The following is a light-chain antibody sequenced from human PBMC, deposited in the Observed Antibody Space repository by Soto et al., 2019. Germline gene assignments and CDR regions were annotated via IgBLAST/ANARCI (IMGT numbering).Light chain of an antibody. CDR1: QGISSY. Sequence: AIRMTQSPSSFSASTGDRVTITCRASQGISSYLAWYQQKPGKAPKLLIYAASTLQSRVPSRFSGSGSGTELTLTISCLQSEDFATYYCQQYYSYPHTFGQGTKVEIK. V-gene: IGKV1-8*01. CDR3: QQYYSYPHT. J-gene: IGKJ1*01. CDR2: AAS.